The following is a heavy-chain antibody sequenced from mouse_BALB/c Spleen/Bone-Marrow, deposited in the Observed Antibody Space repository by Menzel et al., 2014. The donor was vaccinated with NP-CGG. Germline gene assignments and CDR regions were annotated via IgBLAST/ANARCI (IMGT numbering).Heavy chain of an antibody. CDR3: ARSDGYRALDY. V-gene: IGHV1-82*01. CDR2: IYPGDGDT. Sequence: VQLQQSGPELVKPGASVRISCKASGYAFSNSWMNWVKQRPGQGLEWIGRIYPGDGDTYYNGKFKGKATLTADKSSSIAYMQLSSLTSVDSAVYFCARSDGYRALDYWGQGTSVTVSS. CDR1: GYAFSNSW. D-gene: IGHD2-3*01. J-gene: IGHJ4*01.